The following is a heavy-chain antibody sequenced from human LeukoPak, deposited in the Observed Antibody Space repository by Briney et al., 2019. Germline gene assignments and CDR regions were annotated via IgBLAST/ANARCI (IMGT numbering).Heavy chain of an antibody. D-gene: IGHD2-15*01. J-gene: IGHJ4*02. V-gene: IGHV3-7*03. Sequence: PGGSLRLSCVASIFTFNNYWMTWVRQAPGKGLEWVASIKQDGSEKYYMDSVKGRFIISRDNAKNSLYPQMNSLRVEDTAVYYCARDGGYCSGGTCYSTYWGQGTLVTVSS. CDR2: IKQDGSEK. CDR1: IFTFNNYW. CDR3: ARDGGYCSGGTCYSTY.